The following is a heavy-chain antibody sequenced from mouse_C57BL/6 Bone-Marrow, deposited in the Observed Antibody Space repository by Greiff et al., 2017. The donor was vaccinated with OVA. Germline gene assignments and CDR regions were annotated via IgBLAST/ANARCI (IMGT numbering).Heavy chain of an antibody. Sequence: QVQLKESGAELARPGASVKMSCKASGYTFTSYTMHWVKQRPGQGLEWIGYINPSSGYTKYNQKFKDKATLTADKSSSTAYMQLSSLTSEDSAVYYCARRSITTLVATDYAMDYWGQGTSVTVSP. CDR2: INPSSGYT. J-gene: IGHJ4*01. V-gene: IGHV1-4*01. CDR1: GYTFTSYT. D-gene: IGHD1-1*01. CDR3: ARRSITTLVATDYAMDY.